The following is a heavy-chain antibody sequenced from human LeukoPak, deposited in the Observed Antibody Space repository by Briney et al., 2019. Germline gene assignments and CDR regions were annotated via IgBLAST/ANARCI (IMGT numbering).Heavy chain of an antibody. CDR3: AREHRIAAAGIFGY. V-gene: IGHV1-2*04. D-gene: IGHD6-13*01. Sequence: ASVKVSCKASGYTFTGYYMHWVRQAPGQGLEWMGWINPNSGGTNYAQKFQGWVTMTRDTSISTAYMELSRLRSDDTAVYYCAREHRIAAAGIFGYWGQGTLVTVSS. CDR1: GYTFTGYY. CDR2: INPNSGGT. J-gene: IGHJ4*02.